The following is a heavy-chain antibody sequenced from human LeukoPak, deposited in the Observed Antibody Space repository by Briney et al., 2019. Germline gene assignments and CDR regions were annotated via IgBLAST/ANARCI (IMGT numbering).Heavy chain of an antibody. J-gene: IGHJ4*02. Sequence: SETLSHTCAVHGGSFSGYYWTWIRQSPGKGLEWIGEINHSGSTNYNPSLKRRVTISVDTSKNQFSLKLSSVTAADTAVYYCARGPTIDYDILTGYYYFDCWGQGTLVTVSS. CDR2: INHSGST. CDR1: GGSFSGYY. V-gene: IGHV4-34*01. CDR3: ARGPTIDYDILTGYYYFDC. D-gene: IGHD3-9*01.